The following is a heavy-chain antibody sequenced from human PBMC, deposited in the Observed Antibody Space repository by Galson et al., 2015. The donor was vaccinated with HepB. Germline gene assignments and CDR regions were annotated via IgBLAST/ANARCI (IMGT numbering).Heavy chain of an antibody. Sequence: SLRLSCAASGFTFSSYSMNWVRQAPGKGLEWVSSISSSSSYIYYADSVKGRFTISRDNAKNSLYLQMNSLRAEDTAVYYCARDAAARYSSSWYSHYYYGMDVWGQGTTVTVSS. CDR1: GFTFSSYS. CDR2: ISSSSSYI. J-gene: IGHJ6*02. D-gene: IGHD6-13*01. V-gene: IGHV3-21*01. CDR3: ARDAAARYSSSWYSHYYYGMDV.